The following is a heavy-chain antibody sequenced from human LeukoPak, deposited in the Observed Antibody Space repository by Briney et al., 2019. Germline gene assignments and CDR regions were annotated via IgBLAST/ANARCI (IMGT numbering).Heavy chain of an antibody. J-gene: IGHJ4*02. Sequence: GGSLRLSCAASGFTVSSNYMSWVRQAPGKGLEWVSVIYSGGSTYYADSVKGRFTISRDNSKNTLYLQMNSLRAEDTAVYYCARDYYDSRGADYWGQGTLVTVPS. V-gene: IGHV3-66*01. CDR3: ARDYYDSRGADY. D-gene: IGHD3-22*01. CDR2: IYSGGST. CDR1: GFTVSSNY.